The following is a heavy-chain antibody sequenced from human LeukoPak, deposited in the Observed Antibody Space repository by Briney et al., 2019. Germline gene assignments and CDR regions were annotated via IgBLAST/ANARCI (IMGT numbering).Heavy chain of an antibody. Sequence: LETLSLTCTVSGGSISSYYWSWIRQPPGKGLEWIGYIYYSGSTNYNPSLKSRVTISVDTSKNQFSLKLSSVTAADTAVYYCARGGRIAAAGFDYWGQGTLVTVSS. CDR2: IYYSGST. J-gene: IGHJ4*02. CDR1: GGSISSYY. CDR3: ARGGRIAAAGFDY. D-gene: IGHD6-13*01. V-gene: IGHV4-59*01.